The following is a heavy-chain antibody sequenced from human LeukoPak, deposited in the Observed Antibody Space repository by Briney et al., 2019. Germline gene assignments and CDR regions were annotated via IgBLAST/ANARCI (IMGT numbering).Heavy chain of an antibody. CDR3: ARDYGDGYKSKHYYYYGMDV. Sequence: SQTLSLTCTVSGGSISSGGHSWSWIRQPPGKGLEWIGYIYHSGSGSTYYNPSLKSRVTISIDKSKNQFSLKLSSVTAADTAVYYCARDYGDGYKSKHYYYYGMDVWGQGTTVTVSS. CDR2: IYHSGSGST. D-gene: IGHD5-24*01. J-gene: IGHJ6*02. V-gene: IGHV4-30-2*01. CDR1: GGSISSGGHS.